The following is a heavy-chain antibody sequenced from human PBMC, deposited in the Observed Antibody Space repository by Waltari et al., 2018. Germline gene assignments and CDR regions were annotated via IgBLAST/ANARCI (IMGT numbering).Heavy chain of an antibody. Sequence: QVQLQESGPGLVKPSETLSLTCTVSGGSISSYYWSWIRQPPGKGLEWIGYIYYSGSTNYNPSLKSRVTISVDTSKNQFSLKLSSVTAADTAVYYCARVSSGWEGLYFDYWGQGTMVTVSS. D-gene: IGHD6-19*01. V-gene: IGHV4-59*01. J-gene: IGHJ4*02. CDR2: IYYSGST. CDR3: ARVSSGWEGLYFDY. CDR1: GGSISSYY.